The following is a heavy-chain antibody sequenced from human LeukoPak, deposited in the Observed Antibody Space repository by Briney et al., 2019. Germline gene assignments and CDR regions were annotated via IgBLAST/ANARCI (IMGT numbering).Heavy chain of an antibody. J-gene: IGHJ4*02. V-gene: IGHV4-34*01. CDR2: INHSGST. D-gene: IGHD1-7*01. CDR1: GGSFSGYY. CDR3: ARWVNWNYRYFDY. Sequence: SETLSLTCAVYGGSFSGYYWSWIRQPPGKGLEWIGEINHSGSTNYNPSLKSRVTISVDTSKNQFSLKLSSVTAADTAVYYRARWVNWNYRYFDYWGQGTLVTVSS.